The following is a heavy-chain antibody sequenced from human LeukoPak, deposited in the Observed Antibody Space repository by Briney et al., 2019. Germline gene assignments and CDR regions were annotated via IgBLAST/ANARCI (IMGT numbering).Heavy chain of an antibody. CDR3: ARVGLAAATTKTDDY. D-gene: IGHD6-13*01. J-gene: IGHJ4*02. CDR1: GYAFTCYY. V-gene: IGHV1-2*02. Sequence: ASVKVSCKASGYAFTCYYMHWVRQAPGQGLEWMGWINPNSGGTNYAQKFQGRVTMTSDTSISTAYMELSRLRSDDTAVYYCARVGLAAATTKTDDYWGQGTLVTVSS. CDR2: INPNSGGT.